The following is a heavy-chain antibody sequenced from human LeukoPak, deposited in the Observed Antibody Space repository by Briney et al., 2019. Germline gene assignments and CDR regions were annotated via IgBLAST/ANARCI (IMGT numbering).Heavy chain of an antibody. CDR3: ARRRDIVVVVAATPVDY. CDR1: GGSFSGYY. CDR2: INHSGST. J-gene: IGHJ4*02. Sequence: SETLSLTCAVYGGSFSGYYWSWIRQPPGKGLEWIGEINHSGSTNYNPSLKSRVTISVDTSKNQFSLKLSSVTAADTAVYYCARRRDIVVVVAATPVDYWAREPWSPSPQ. V-gene: IGHV4-34*01. D-gene: IGHD2-15*01.